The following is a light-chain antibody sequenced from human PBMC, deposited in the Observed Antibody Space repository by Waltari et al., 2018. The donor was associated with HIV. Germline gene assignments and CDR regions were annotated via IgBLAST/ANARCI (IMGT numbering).Light chain of an antibody. CDR3: QQSYSRPPT. V-gene: IGKV1-39*01. CDR2: AAS. J-gene: IGKJ1*01. Sequence: DIQMTQSPSSLSASVGDRVTITCRASQNISDYLNWYQQRPGKAPILLIYAASTLQSGVPSTFSGSGSGTHFTLTISSLQPGDFVTYYCQQSYSRPPTFGQGTKVEIK. CDR1: QNISDY.